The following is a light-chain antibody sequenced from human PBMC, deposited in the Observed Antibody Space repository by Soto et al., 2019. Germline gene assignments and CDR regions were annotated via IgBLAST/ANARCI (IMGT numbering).Light chain of an antibody. CDR2: DAS. CDR1: QSIRTD. Sequence: DIVMTQSPATLSVSPGERATLSCRASQSIRTDLAWYQQKPGQGPRLLIYDASTRATGIPDRFSGSGSGTDFTLTISRLEPEDFAVYYCQQYGRSPWTFGQGTKVDI. V-gene: IGKV3-20*01. CDR3: QQYGRSPWT. J-gene: IGKJ1*01.